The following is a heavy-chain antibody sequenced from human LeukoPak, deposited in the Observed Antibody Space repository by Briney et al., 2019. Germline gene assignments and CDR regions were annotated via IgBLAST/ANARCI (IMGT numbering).Heavy chain of an antibody. CDR2: ISSSGSTI. D-gene: IGHD3-22*01. Sequence: GGSLRLSCAASGFTFSDYYMSWIRQAPGKGLEWVSYISSSGSTIYYADSVKGRFTISRDNAKNSLYLQMNSLRAEDTAVYYCARAIPTYYYDSSGYYYGYWGQGTLVTVSS. J-gene: IGHJ4*02. CDR1: GFTFSDYY. V-gene: IGHV3-11*04. CDR3: ARAIPTYYYDSSGYYYGY.